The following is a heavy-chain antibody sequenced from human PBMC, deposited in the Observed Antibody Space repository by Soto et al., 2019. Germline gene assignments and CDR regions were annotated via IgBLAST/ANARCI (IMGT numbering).Heavy chain of an antibody. D-gene: IGHD6-19*01. V-gene: IGHV4-39*07. CDR3: ARAYHSSGWYVGSYYYYGMDV. J-gene: IGHJ6*02. CDR1: GGSISSSSYY. Sequence: SETLSLTCIVSGGSISSSSYYWGWIRQPPGKGLEWIGRIYYSGSTYYNPSLKSRVTISVDTSKNQFSLKLSSVTAADTAVYYCARAYHSSGWYVGSYYYYGMDVWGQGTTVTVSS. CDR2: IYYSGST.